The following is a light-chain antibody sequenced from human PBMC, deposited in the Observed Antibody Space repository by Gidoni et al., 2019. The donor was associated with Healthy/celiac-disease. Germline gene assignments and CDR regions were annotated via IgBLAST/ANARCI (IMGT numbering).Light chain of an antibody. J-gene: IGKJ1*01. CDR3: QQYNSYSWT. CDR1: QSISSW. CDR2: DAS. V-gene: IGKV1-5*01. Sequence: DIQITQSPSTLSASVGDRVTITCRASQSISSWLAWYQQKPGKAPKLLIYDASSLESGVPSRFSGSGSGTEFTLTISSLQPDDFATYYCQQYNSYSWTFXQXTKVEIK.